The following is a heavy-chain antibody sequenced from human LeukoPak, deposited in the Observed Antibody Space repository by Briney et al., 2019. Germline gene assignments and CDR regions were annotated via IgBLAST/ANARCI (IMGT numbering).Heavy chain of an antibody. Sequence: GGSLRLSCAASGFNFSSYAMSGVRQAPGKGLEWVSAISGSGGSTYYADSVKGRFTISRDNSKNTLYLQMNSLRAEDTAVYYCAKGLFDILTGYYNCPFDYWGQGTLVTVSS. V-gene: IGHV3-23*01. D-gene: IGHD3-9*01. CDR3: AKGLFDILTGYYNCPFDY. CDR1: GFNFSSYA. J-gene: IGHJ4*02. CDR2: ISGSGGST.